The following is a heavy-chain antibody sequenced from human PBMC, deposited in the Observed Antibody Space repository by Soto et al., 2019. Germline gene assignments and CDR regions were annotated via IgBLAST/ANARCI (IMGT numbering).Heavy chain of an antibody. Sequence: QVQLVESGGGVVQPGRSLRLSCAASGFTFSIYAMHWVRQAPGKGLEWVAVISYDGSNKYYAESVKGRFTISRDNSKNTRYLQMNSLRAEETAVYYCSRARLDTPALDYWGQGTLVTVSS. CDR1: GFTFSIYA. J-gene: IGHJ4*02. V-gene: IGHV3-30-3*01. CDR2: ISYDGSNK. D-gene: IGHD2-2*01. CDR3: SRARLDTPALDY.